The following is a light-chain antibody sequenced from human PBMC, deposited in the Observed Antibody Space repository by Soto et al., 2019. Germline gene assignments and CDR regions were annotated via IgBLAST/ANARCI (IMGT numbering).Light chain of an antibody. J-gene: IGKJ2*01. CDR1: QSISSY. V-gene: IGKV1-39*01. Sequence: DIPMTQSPSSLSASVGDRVTITCRASQSISSYLNWYQQKPGKAPKLLIYAASSLQSGVPSRFSGSGSGTDFTLTISSLQPEDFATYYCQQSYSDTFGQGTKLEIK. CDR3: QQSYSDT. CDR2: AAS.